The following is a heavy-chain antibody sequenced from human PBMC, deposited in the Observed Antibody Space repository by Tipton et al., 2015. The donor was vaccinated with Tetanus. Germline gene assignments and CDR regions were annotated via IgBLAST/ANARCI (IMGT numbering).Heavy chain of an antibody. Sequence: TLSLTCEVSGGSSSSFYWSWIRQPPGGGLEWIGEINQRGTTYNPSLNRRATISVDTSKSQFSLRLTSVTAADTAVYYCARSKLLWFGESLSGFDSWGQGPLVTVSA. CDR1: GGSSSSFY. CDR3: ARSKLLWFGESLSGFDS. V-gene: IGHV4-34*01. D-gene: IGHD3-10*01. CDR2: INQRGTT. J-gene: IGHJ4*02.